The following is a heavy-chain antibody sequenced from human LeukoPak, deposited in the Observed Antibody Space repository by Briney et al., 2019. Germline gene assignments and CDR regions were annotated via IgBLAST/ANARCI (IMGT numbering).Heavy chain of an antibody. CDR1: GGSISSGSYY. Sequence: SETLSLTCTVSGGSISSGSYYWSWIRQPAGKGLEWIGRIYTSGSTNYNPSLKSRVTISVDTSKNQFSLKLSSVTAADTAVYYCARDRLDTIFGVVTAFDYWGQGTLVTVSS. CDR2: IYTSGST. D-gene: IGHD3-3*01. CDR3: ARDRLDTIFGVVTAFDY. V-gene: IGHV4-61*02. J-gene: IGHJ4*02.